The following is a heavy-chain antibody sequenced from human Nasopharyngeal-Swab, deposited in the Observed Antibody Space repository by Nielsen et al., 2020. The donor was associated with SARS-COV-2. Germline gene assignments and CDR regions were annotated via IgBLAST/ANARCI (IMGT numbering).Heavy chain of an antibody. V-gene: IGHV1-18*01. Sequence: ASVKVSCKASGYIFADYGTTWVRQAPGQGLEWMGWISGYNDKINYAQKFQGRVTMTTDTSTNTAYMELRSLRSDDTAVYYCARVRHPIWFDPWGQGTLVTVS. CDR3: ARVRHPIWFDP. CDR2: ISGYNDKI. CDR1: GYIFADYG. J-gene: IGHJ5*02.